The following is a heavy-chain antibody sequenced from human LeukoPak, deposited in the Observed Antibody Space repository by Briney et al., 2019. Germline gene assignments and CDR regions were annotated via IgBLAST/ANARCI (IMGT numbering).Heavy chain of an antibody. J-gene: IGHJ3*02. V-gene: IGHV3-30*02. CDR2: IRYDGSNK. D-gene: IGHD5-12*01. CDR3: TTVGLDYSYI. CDR1: GFTFSSYG. Sequence: GGSLRLSCAASGFTFSSYGMHWVRQAPGKGLEWVAFIRYDGSNKYYADSVKGRFTISRDNSKNTLYLQMNSLKTEDTAVYYCTTVGLDYSYIWGQGTMVTVSS.